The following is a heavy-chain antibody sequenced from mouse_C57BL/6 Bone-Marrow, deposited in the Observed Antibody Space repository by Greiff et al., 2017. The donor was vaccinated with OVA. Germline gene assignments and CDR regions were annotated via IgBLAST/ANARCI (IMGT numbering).Heavy chain of an antibody. J-gene: IGHJ2*01. CDR1: GFNIKDDY. V-gene: IGHV14-4*01. CDR2: IDPENGDT. D-gene: IGHD5-5*01. Sequence: VQLQQSGAELVRLGASVKLSCTASGFNIKDDYMHWVKQRPEQGLEWIGWIDPENGDTEYASKFQGKATITADTSSNTAYLQLSSLTSEDTAVYYCTTFYLWDYWGQGTTLTVSS. CDR3: TTFYLWDY.